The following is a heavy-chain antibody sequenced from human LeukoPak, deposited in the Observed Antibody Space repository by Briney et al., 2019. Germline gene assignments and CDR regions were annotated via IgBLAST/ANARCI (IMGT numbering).Heavy chain of an antibody. J-gene: IGHJ4*02. V-gene: IGHV3-23*01. D-gene: IGHD5-12*01. CDR3: AKARGYSGYERFFDY. Sequence: PGGSLRLSCAASGFTFSSYAMSWVRQAPGKGLEWFSAISGSGGSTYYADSVKGRFNISRGNSKNTLYLQMNSLRAEDTAVYYCAKARGYSGYERFFDYWGQGTLVTVSS. CDR2: ISGSGGST. CDR1: GFTFSSYA.